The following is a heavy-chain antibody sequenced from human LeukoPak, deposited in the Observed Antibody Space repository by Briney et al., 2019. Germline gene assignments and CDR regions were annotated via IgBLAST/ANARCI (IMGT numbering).Heavy chain of an antibody. Sequence: ASVKVSCKASGYAFTTYGISWVRQAPGQGLEWMGWISAYNGNTEYAQKLQGRVTMTTDTPTSTAYMELRSLRSDDTAVYYCARDRGAVAGTENWFDPWGQGTLVTVSS. D-gene: IGHD6-19*01. CDR3: ARDRGAVAGTENWFDP. V-gene: IGHV1-18*04. J-gene: IGHJ5*02. CDR2: ISAYNGNT. CDR1: GYAFTTYG.